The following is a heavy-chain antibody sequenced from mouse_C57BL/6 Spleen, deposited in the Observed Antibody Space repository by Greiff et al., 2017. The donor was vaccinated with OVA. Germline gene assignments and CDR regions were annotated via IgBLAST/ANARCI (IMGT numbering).Heavy chain of an antibody. CDR1: GYTFTDYY. CDR2: INPNNGGT. J-gene: IGHJ2*01. Sequence: DVKLQQSGPELVKPGASVKISCKASGYTFTDYYMNWVKQSHGKSLEWIGDINPNNGGTSYNQKFKGKATLTVDKSSSTAYMELRSLTSEDSAVYYCARVADYFDYWGQGTTLTVSS. V-gene: IGHV1-26*01. D-gene: IGHD1-1*01. CDR3: ARVADYFDY.